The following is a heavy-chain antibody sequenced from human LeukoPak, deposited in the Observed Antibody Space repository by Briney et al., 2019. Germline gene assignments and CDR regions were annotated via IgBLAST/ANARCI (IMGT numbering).Heavy chain of an antibody. Sequence: SQTLSLTCTVSGGSISSGSYYWSWIRQPAGKGLEWIGRIYTSGSTNYNPSLKSRATISVDTSKNQFSLKLSSVTAADTAVYYCARVRYSSSSGDYYYYMDVWGKGTTVTVSS. CDR1: GGSISSGSYY. V-gene: IGHV4-61*02. CDR2: IYTSGST. CDR3: ARVRYSSSSGDYYYYMDV. J-gene: IGHJ6*03. D-gene: IGHD6-6*01.